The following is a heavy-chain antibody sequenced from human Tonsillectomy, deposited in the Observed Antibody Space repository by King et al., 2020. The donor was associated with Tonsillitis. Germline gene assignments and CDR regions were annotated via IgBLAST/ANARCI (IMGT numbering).Heavy chain of an antibody. CDR1: GFTFDDYA. D-gene: IGHD5-18*01. Sequence: QLVQSGGGLVQPGRSLRLSCAASGFTFDDYAMHWVRQAPGKGLEWGSGISWNSGRIGYADSVEGRFTISRDNAKNSLYLQMNSLRAEDTALYYCAKNNSYGYAYYFDYWGQGTLVTVSS. CDR2: ISWNSGRI. V-gene: IGHV3-9*01. J-gene: IGHJ4*02. CDR3: AKNNSYGYAYYFDY.